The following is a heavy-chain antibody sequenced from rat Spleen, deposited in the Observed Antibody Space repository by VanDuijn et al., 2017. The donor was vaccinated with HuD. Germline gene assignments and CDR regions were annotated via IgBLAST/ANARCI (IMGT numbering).Heavy chain of an antibody. J-gene: IGHJ4*01. CDR3: ARSAILRIVRDVMDA. D-gene: IGHD1-6*01. V-gene: IGHV3-3*01. Sequence: EVQLQESGPGLVKPSQSLSLTCSVTGFSITNTYRWNWIRKFPGNKLEWMGYIDSAGSTNYNPPLKSRISITRDTSKNQFFLQVNSVTTEDTATYYCARSAILRIVRDVMDAWGQGTSVTVSS. CDR1: GFSITNTYR. CDR2: IDSAGST.